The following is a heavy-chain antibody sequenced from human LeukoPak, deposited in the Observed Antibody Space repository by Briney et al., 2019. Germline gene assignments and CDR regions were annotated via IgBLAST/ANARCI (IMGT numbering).Heavy chain of an antibody. CDR3: AKQREGISWSPDY. CDR2: ISYDGSNK. V-gene: IGHV3-30*18. CDR1: GFTFSSYS. Sequence: GGSLRLSCAASGFTFSSYSMTWVRQAPGKGLEWVAVISYDGSNKFYADSVKGRFTISRDHSKNTLYLQMNSLRPEDTAVYYCAKQREGISWSPDYWGQGTLVTVSS. J-gene: IGHJ4*02. D-gene: IGHD6-13*01.